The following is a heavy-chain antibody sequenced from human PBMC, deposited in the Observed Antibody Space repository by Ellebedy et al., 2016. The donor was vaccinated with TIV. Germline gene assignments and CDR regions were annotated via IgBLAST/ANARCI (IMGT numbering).Heavy chain of an antibody. J-gene: IGHJ4*02. CDR2: IYHSGST. CDR3: ARVIYYGSGSPKPMYYFDY. CDR1: GYSISSGYY. D-gene: IGHD3-10*01. V-gene: IGHV4-38-2*02. Sequence: SETLSLTXTVSGYSISSGYYWGWIRQPPGKGLEWIGSIYHSGSTYYNPSLKSRVTISVDTSKNQFSLKLSSVTAADTAVYYCARVIYYGSGSPKPMYYFDYWGQGTLVTVSS.